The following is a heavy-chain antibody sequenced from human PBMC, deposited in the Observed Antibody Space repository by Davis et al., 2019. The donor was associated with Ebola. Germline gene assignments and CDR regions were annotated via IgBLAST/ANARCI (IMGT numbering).Heavy chain of an antibody. J-gene: IGHJ4*02. CDR3: ASHSSGYPVDY. CDR1: GGSFSGYY. D-gene: IGHD3-22*01. Sequence: MPSETLSLTCAVYGGSFSGYYWSWIPQPPGKGLEWIGEINHSGSTNYNPSLKSRVTISVDTSKNQFSLKLSSVTAADTAVYYCASHSSGYPVDYWGQGTLVTVSS. CDR2: INHSGST. V-gene: IGHV4-34*01.